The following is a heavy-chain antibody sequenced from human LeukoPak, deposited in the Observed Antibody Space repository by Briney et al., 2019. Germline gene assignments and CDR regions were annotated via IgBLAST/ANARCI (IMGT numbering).Heavy chain of an antibody. CDR3: AREGGHGGTDY. CDR1: GYTFTGYY. Sequence: ASVKVSCKASGYTFTGYYMHWVRQAPGQGLEWMGWISAYNGNTNYAQKLQGRVTMTTDTSTSTAYMELRSLRSDDTAVYYCAREGGHGGTDYWGQGTLVTVSS. V-gene: IGHV1-18*04. J-gene: IGHJ4*02. D-gene: IGHD1-1*01. CDR2: ISAYNGNT.